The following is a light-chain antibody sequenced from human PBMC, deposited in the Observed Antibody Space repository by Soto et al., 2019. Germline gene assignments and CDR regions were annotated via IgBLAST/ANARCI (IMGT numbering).Light chain of an antibody. CDR3: QQYNNWVT. CDR1: QSVRSN. J-gene: IGKJ4*01. CDR2: DVS. V-gene: IGKV3D-15*01. Sequence: ELVMTQCPATVSVSXXXXXTXSXRASQSVRSNLAWYQQKPGQAPRLLIYDVSTRATGIPARFSGSGSGTEFTLTISSLQSEDFAVYYCQQYNNWVTFGGGTKVDIK.